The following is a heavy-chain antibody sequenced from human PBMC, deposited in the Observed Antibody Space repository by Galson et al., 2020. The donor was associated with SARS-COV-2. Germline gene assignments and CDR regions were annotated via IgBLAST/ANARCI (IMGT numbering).Heavy chain of an antibody. CDR2: ISNNGLST. Sequence: GGSLRLSCAASGFTFSTYAMHWVRQAPGKGLEYVSAISNNGLSTYYADSVKGRFTISRDNSKNTLYLQMGSLRAEDMAVYYCARDRVYDYWGQGTLVSVSS. J-gene: IGHJ4*02. D-gene: IGHD3-10*01. CDR1: GFTFSTYA. CDR3: ARDRVYDY. V-gene: IGHV3-64*02.